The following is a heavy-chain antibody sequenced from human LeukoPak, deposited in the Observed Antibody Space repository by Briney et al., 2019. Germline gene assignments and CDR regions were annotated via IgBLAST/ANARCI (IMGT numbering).Heavy chain of an antibody. Sequence: GGSLRLSCAASGFTVSSNYMSWVRQAPGKGLEWVSVIYSGGSTYYADSVKCRFTISRDNSKNTLYLQMNSLRAEDTAVYYCAREEHGGKDAFDIWGQGTMVTVSS. CDR1: GFTVSSNY. CDR3: AREEHGGKDAFDI. D-gene: IGHD4-23*01. J-gene: IGHJ3*02. CDR2: IYSGGST. V-gene: IGHV3-66*01.